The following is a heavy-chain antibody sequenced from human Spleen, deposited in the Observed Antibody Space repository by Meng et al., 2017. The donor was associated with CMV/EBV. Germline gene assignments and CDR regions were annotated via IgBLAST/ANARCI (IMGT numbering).Heavy chain of an antibody. Sequence: SVKVSCKASGGTFSNYAISWVRQAPGQGLEWMGGIIPIFGTRNHAHKYQGRVTISTDESTGTAFMELSSLRSEDTAVYFCASVWGPNDYDDSAAGYHYYAMDVWGQGTTVTVSS. CDR3: ASVWGPNDYDDSAAGYHYYAMDV. CDR2: IIPIFGTR. D-gene: IGHD4-17*01. J-gene: IGHJ6*02. CDR1: GGTFSNYA. V-gene: IGHV1-69*05.